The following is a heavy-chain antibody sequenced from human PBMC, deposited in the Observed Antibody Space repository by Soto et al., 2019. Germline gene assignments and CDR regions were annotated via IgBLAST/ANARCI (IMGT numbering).Heavy chain of an antibody. D-gene: IGHD2-2*02. CDR2: MNPNSGNT. Sequence: ASVKVSCKASGYTFTSYDINWVRQATGQGLEWMGWMNPNSGNTGYAQKFQGRVTMTRNTSISTAYMELSSLRSEDTAVYYCASSIQGPQRPKYYYYYYYMDVWGKGTTVTVSS. J-gene: IGHJ6*03. CDR1: GYTFTSYD. CDR3: ASSIQGPQRPKYYYYYYYMDV. V-gene: IGHV1-8*01.